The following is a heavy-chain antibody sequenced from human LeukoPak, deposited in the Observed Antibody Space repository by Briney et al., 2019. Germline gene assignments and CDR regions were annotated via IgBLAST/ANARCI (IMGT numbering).Heavy chain of an antibody. V-gene: IGHV3-30*02. Sequence: GGSLRLSCEVSGFRLTTYGTHWVRQAPGKGLEWVAYIPFDGSDEYYVDSVKGRFSISRDNSKNTLFLQMNSLRPEDTAVYYCARTVGDRYCSSTSCSPYYYYMDVWGKGTTVTVSS. D-gene: IGHD2-2*01. J-gene: IGHJ6*03. CDR3: ARTVGDRYCSSTSCSPYYYYMDV. CDR1: GFRLTTYG. CDR2: IPFDGSDE.